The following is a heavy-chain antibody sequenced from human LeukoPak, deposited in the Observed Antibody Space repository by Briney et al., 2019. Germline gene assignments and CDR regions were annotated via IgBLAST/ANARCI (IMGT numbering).Heavy chain of an antibody. D-gene: IGHD3-22*01. J-gene: IGHJ6*02. CDR1: GYTFTIYA. Sequence: ASVKVSCKASGYTFTIYAMHWVRQAPGQRLEWMGWINAGNGNTKYSQKFQGRVTITRDTSASTAYMELSSLRSEDTAVYYCARDLRGSYYDSSGYYQTYYGTDVWGQGTTVTVSS. V-gene: IGHV1-3*01. CDR2: INAGNGNT. CDR3: ARDLRGSYYDSSGYYQTYYGTDV.